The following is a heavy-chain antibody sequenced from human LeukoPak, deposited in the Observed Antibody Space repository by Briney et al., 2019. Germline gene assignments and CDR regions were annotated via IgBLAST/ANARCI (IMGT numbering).Heavy chain of an antibody. CDR3: ARDLRDYDFWSGYLWFDP. CDR2: IYTSGST. J-gene: IGHJ5*02. V-gene: IGHV4-4*07. D-gene: IGHD3-3*01. CDR1: GGSISRYY. Sequence: SETLSLTCTVSGGSISRYYWSWIRQPAGKGLEWIGRIYTSGSTNYNPSLKSRVTMSVDTSKNQFSLKLSSVTAADTAVYYCARDLRDYDFWSGYLWFDPWGQGTLVTVSS.